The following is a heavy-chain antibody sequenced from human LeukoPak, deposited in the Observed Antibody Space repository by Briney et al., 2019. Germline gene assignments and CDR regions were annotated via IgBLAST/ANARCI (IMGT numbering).Heavy chain of an antibody. CDR2: IKQDGSEK. CDR3: ARALTYYDSSGYLYYFDY. CDR1: GFTFSSYT. D-gene: IGHD3-22*01. J-gene: IGHJ4*02. Sequence: PGGSLRLSCAASGFTFSSYTMSWVRQAPGKGLEWVANIKQDGSEKYYVDSVKGRFTISRDNAKNSLYLQMNSLRAEDTAVYYCARALTYYDSSGYLYYFDYWGQGTLVTVSS. V-gene: IGHV3-7*01.